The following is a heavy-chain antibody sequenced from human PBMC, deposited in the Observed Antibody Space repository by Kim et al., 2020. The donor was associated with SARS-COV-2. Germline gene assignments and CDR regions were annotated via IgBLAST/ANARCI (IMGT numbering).Heavy chain of an antibody. Sequence: KYAGSVQGRGTMTRDTSISTVSMELSRLKSDDTAVYYCARGANTLSAFDLWGQGTMVTVSS. CDR3: ARGANTLSAFDL. J-gene: IGHJ3*01. V-gene: IGHV1-2*02.